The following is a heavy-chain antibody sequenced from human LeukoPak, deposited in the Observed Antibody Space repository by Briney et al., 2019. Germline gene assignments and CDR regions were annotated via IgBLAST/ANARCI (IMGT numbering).Heavy chain of an antibody. CDR2: IYYSGST. J-gene: IGHJ5*02. V-gene: IGHV4-39*07. Sequence: GSLRLSCAASGFAFSSYWMSWVRQPPGKGLEWIGSIYYSGSTYYNPSLKSRVTISVDTSKNQFSLKLSSVTAADTAVYYCAARYYYDSSGYGWFDPWGQGTLVTVSS. D-gene: IGHD3-22*01. CDR1: GFAFSSYW. CDR3: AARYYYDSSGYGWFDP.